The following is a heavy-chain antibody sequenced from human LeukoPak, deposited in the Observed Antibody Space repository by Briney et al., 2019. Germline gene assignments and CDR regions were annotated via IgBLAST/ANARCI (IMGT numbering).Heavy chain of an antibody. J-gene: IGHJ4*02. CDR3: TTLSVPRYYDSSRGDY. Sequence: GGSLRLSCAASGFTFSKYDMHWVRQAPGKGLEWVAFIQYDGSNKYYADSVKGRFTISRDNSKDTLYLQMNSLKTEDTAVYYCTTLSVPRYYDSSRGDYWGQGTLVTVSS. D-gene: IGHD3-22*01. V-gene: IGHV3-30*02. CDR2: IQYDGSNK. CDR1: GFTFSKYD.